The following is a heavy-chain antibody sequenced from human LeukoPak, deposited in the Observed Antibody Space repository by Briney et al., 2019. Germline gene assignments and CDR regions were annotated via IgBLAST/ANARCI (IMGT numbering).Heavy chain of an antibody. CDR3: AREWSGYSFDY. J-gene: IGHJ4*02. D-gene: IGHD5-18*01. CDR1: GFTFSTYG. V-gene: IGHV3-30*03. Sequence: GGSLRLSCAASGFTFSTYGMHWVCRAPSKGLEWVAVISNDGTIKYYADSVKGRFTVSRDNSKNTVYLQMNSLRAEDTAVYYCAREWSGYSFDYWGQGALVAVSS. CDR2: ISNDGTIK.